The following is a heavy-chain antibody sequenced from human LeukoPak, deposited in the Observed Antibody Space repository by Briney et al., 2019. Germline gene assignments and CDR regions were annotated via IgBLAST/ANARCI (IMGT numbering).Heavy chain of an antibody. CDR3: ARSIAAADYYNYYYYMDV. Sequence: VASVKVSCTASGFTFTSYDINWVRQATGQGLEWMGWMNPNSGNTGYAQKFQGRVTITRNTSISTAYMELSSLRSEDTAVYYCARSIAAADYYNYYYYMDVWGKGTTVTVSS. CDR2: MNPNSGNT. J-gene: IGHJ6*03. D-gene: IGHD6-13*01. CDR1: GFTFTSYD. V-gene: IGHV1-8*03.